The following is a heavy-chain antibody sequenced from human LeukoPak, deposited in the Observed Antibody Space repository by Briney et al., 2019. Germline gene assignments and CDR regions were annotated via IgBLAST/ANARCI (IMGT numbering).Heavy chain of an antibody. D-gene: IGHD7-27*01. V-gene: IGHV1-8*01. CDR1: GYTFTSYD. J-gene: IGHJ5*02. Sequence: ASVKVSCKASGYTFTSYDFNWVRQATGQRPEWMGWMSPNSGDTGYAQKFQDRVTMTRNTSISTAYMELRSLRSDDTAVYYCARDNGGAGNNWFDPWGQGTLVTVSS. CDR3: ARDNGGAGNNWFDP. CDR2: MSPNSGDT.